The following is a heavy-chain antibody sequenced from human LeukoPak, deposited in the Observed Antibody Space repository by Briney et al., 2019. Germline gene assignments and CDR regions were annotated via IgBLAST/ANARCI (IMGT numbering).Heavy chain of an antibody. D-gene: IGHD6-19*01. CDR3: ARRDSSGWYYFDH. CDR1: GGSISSYY. V-gene: IGHV4-4*09. CDR2: IYTSGST. J-gene: IGHJ4*02. Sequence: PSETLSLTCTVSGGSISSYYWSWIRQPPGKGLEWIGYIYTSGSTNYNPSLKSRVTISVDTSKNQFSLKLSSVTAADTAVYYCARRDSSGWYYFDHWGQGTLVTVSS.